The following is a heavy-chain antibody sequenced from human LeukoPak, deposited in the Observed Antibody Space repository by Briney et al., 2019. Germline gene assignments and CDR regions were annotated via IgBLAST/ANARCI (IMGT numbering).Heavy chain of an antibody. Sequence: SETLSLTCTVSGGSISSGSYYWGWIRQPPGEGLEWIGSIYYSGTTYSNPSLKSRVTISVDTSKNQFSLKLSSVTAADTAVYYCARILARSGGSSLRGSVYWGQGTLVTVSS. J-gene: IGHJ4*02. CDR2: IYYSGTT. V-gene: IGHV4-39*01. CDR3: ARILARSGGSSLRGSVY. CDR1: GGSISSGSYY. D-gene: IGHD2-15*01.